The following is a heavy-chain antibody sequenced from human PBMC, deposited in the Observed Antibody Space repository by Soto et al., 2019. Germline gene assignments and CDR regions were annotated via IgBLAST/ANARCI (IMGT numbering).Heavy chain of an antibody. CDR2: IFPGDSDT. D-gene: IGHD6-13*01. V-gene: IGHV5-51*01. CDR1: GYRFTSYW. Sequence: GESLKISCKGSGYRFTSYWIGWVRQMPGKGLEWMGIIFPGDSDTRYSPSFQGRVTISADKSISTAYLQWNSLRASDTAMYYCAISGIAAAGFDYWGQGTQVTVSS. J-gene: IGHJ4*02. CDR3: AISGIAAAGFDY.